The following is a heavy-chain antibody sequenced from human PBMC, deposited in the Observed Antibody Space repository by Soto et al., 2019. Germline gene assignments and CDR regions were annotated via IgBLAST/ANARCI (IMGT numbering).Heavy chain of an antibody. D-gene: IGHD3-9*01. J-gene: IGHJ4*02. CDR3: SFDPNWTSRLTRY. CDR2: IVPMNRSP. Sequence: QVQLVQSGAEVKKPGSSVRVSCKASGGMFYSSAINWVRQAPGQGLELMGGIVPMNRSPKYAQEFLGRVTISADASATTAYMDLSGIKSEDTAVYYCSFDPNWTSRLTRYWGRGTQVTVSS. CDR1: GGMFYSSA. V-gene: IGHV1-69*01.